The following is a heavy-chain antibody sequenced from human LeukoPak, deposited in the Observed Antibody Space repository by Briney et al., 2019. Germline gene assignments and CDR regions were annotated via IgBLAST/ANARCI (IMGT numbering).Heavy chain of an antibody. CDR2: IKSKTDGGTT. CDR1: GFTFSNAW. V-gene: IGHV3-15*01. J-gene: IGHJ6*04. Sequence: GGSLRLSCGASGFTFSNAWMSWVRQAPGKGLEWVGRIKSKTDGGTTDYAAPVKGRFTISRGDSKNTLYLQMNSLKTEDTAVYYCTTVSSWYGGDYYYGMDVWGKGTTVTVSS. D-gene: IGHD6-13*01. CDR3: TTVSSWYGGDYYYGMDV.